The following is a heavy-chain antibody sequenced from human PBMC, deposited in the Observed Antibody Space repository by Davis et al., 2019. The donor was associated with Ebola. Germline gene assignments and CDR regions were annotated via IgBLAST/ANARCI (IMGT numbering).Heavy chain of an antibody. V-gene: IGHV3-7*01. CDR1: GFTFSRYW. Sequence: GESLKISCAASGFTFSRYWMSWVRQAPGKGLEWVANIKQDGSEKYYVDSVKGRFTISRDNAKNSLYLQMNSLRAEDTAVYYCARRGMDVWGQGTTVTVSS. J-gene: IGHJ6*02. CDR2: IKQDGSEK. CDR3: ARRGMDV.